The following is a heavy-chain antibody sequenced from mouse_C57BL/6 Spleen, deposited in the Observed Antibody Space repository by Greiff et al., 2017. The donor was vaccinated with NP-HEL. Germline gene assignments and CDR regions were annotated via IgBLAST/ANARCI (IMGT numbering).Heavy chain of an antibody. J-gene: IGHJ4*01. D-gene: IGHD1-1*01. CDR3: ARNLPYYYGSSPYAMDY. CDR1: GFSLTSYA. V-gene: IGHV2-9-1*01. Sequence: VKLVESGPGLVAPSQSLSITCTVSGFSLTSYAISWVRQPPGKGLEWLGVIWTGGGTNYNSALKSRLSISKDNSKSQVFLKMNSLQTDDTARYYCARNLPYYYGSSPYAMDYWGQGTSVTVSS. CDR2: IWTGGGT.